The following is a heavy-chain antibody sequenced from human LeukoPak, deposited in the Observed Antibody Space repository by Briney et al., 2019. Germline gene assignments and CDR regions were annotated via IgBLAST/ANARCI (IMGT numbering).Heavy chain of an antibody. D-gene: IGHD4-17*01. CDR2: ISSSSTTI. Sequence: GGSLRLSCAASGFTFSCYSMMWVRQAPGKGLEWVSYISSSSTTIHYADSVKGRFTISRDNAKNSVYLQMNSLRAEDTAVYYCAKDGRGIYGKHWGQGTLVTVSS. CDR1: GFTFSCYS. V-gene: IGHV3-48*01. J-gene: IGHJ1*01. CDR3: AKDGRGIYGKH.